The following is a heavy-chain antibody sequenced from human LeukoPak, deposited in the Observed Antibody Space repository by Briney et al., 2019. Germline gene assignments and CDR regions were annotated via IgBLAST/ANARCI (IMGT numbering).Heavy chain of an antibody. V-gene: IGHV3-23*01. CDR2: NSGSDGTT. J-gene: IGHJ3*02. D-gene: IGHD3-16*01. CDR3: VKDLQGRVWESYSHAFHI. CDR1: GFTFSTHT. Sequence: GGSLRLSCAASGFTFSTHTMSWVRQAPGKGLEWVSINSGSDGTTYYADSVKGRFTISRDNSKNTLYLQMNSLRAEDRAVYFCVKDLQGRVWESYSHAFHIWGQGTMVTVSS.